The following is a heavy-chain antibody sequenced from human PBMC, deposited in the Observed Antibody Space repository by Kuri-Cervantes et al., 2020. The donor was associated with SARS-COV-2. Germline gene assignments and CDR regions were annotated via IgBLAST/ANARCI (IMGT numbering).Heavy chain of an antibody. CDR3: ARDRGQLGIGVYYYYYMDV. Sequence: SVKVSCKASGGTFSSYAISWVRQAPGQGLEWMGGIIPIFGKANYAQKFQGRVTITTDESTSTAYMELSSLRSEDTAVYYCARDRGQLGIGVYYYYYMDVWGKGTTVTVSS. V-gene: IGHV1-69*05. J-gene: IGHJ6*03. CDR2: IIPIFGKA. D-gene: IGHD7-27*01. CDR1: GGTFSSYA.